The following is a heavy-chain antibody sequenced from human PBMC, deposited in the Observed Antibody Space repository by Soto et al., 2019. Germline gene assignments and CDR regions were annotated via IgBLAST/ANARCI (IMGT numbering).Heavy chain of an antibody. CDR2: IIPIFGTA. CDR1: GGTFSSYA. V-gene: IGHV1-69*13. J-gene: IGHJ5*02. D-gene: IGHD3-3*01. Sequence: ASVKVSCKASGGTFSSYAISWVRQAPGQGLEWMGGIIPIFGTANYAQKFQGRVTITADESTSTAYMELSSLRSEDTAVYYCAILIFGVVIRPLNWFDPWGQGTLVTVSS. CDR3: AILIFGVVIRPLNWFDP.